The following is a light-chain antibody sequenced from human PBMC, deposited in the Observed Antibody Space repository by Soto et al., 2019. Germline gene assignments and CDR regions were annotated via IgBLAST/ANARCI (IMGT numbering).Light chain of an antibody. V-gene: IGKV1-39*01. CDR3: QQRSNWPPIT. Sequence: QSRSSLSGTVGDRVTVTRGERKIISSYLNWYQQKPGKAPKLLIYAASSWQSGVPSRFSGSGSGTDFTLTISSLEPEDIAVYYCQQRSNWPPITFGQGTRLEIK. CDR1: KIISSY. J-gene: IGKJ5*01. CDR2: AAS.